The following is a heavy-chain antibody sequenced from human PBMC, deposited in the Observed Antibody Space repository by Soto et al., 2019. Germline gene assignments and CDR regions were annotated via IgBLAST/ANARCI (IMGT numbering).Heavy chain of an antibody. V-gene: IGHV4-30-2*01. D-gene: IGHD3-22*01. CDR2: IYHSGST. CDR1: GGSISSGGYS. J-gene: IGHJ3*02. CDR3: ARGPWYYDSSDAFDI. Sequence: QLQLQESGSGLVKPSQTLSLTCAVSGGSISSGGYSWSWIRQPPGKGLEWIGYIYHSGSTYYNPSLKSRVTISVYRSKKQYSLKLSSVTAADTAVYYCARGPWYYDSSDAFDIWGQGTMVTVST.